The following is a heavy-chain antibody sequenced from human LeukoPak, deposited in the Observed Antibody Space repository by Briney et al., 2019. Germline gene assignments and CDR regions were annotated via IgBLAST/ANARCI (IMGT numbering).Heavy chain of an antibody. D-gene: IGHD1-1*01. CDR3: AKDGGPTVFYYFDY. CDR2: ISCSSGGT. Sequence: GGSLTLSCAASGFTVSNYAMSWVRQAPGKGLEWVSGISCSSGGTNYADPVKGRFTISRDNSRNTLYLQMNSLRAEDTAIYYCAKDGGPTVFYYFDYWGQGTLITVSS. V-gene: IGHV3-23*01. CDR1: GFTVSNYA. J-gene: IGHJ4*02.